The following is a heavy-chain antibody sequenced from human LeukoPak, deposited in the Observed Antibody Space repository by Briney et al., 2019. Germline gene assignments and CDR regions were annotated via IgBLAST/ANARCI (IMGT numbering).Heavy chain of an antibody. J-gene: IGHJ4*02. CDR2: ISAYNGNT. D-gene: IGHD3-22*01. CDR1: GYTFTSYG. Sequence: ASVKVSCKASGYTFTSYGISWVRQAPGQGLEWMGWISAYNGNTNYAQKLQGRVTVTTDTSTGTAYMELRSLRSDDTAVYYCARASWLLDPGGDDYWGQGTLVTVSS. V-gene: IGHV1-18*01. CDR3: ARASWLLDPGGDDY.